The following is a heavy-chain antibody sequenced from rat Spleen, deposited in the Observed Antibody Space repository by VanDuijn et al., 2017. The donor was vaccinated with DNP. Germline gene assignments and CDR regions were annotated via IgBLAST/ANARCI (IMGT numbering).Heavy chain of an antibody. D-gene: IGHD1-11*01. Sequence: EVQLVESGGGLVQPGRSLKLSCAASGFTFSNYDMAWVRQAPTKGLEWVASISTSGGTTYYADSVKGRFTISRDNAQNTLYLQMNSLGSEDTATYYCARDDFYGYRWGQGVMVTVSS. CDR1: GFTFSNYD. V-gene: IGHV5-19*01. CDR2: ISTSGGTT. J-gene: IGHJ2*01. CDR3: ARDDFYGYR.